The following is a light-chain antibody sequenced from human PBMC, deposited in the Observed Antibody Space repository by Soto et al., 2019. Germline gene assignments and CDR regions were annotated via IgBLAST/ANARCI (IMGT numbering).Light chain of an antibody. CDR2: KAS. Sequence: DIPMTQSPATLSASVGDRVTITCRASQSISSWLAWYQQKPGKAPKLLIYKASSLESGVPSRFSGSGSGTEFTLTISSLQSDDFAIYYCQQYNSYWTFGQGTKVEIK. V-gene: IGKV1-5*03. CDR1: QSISSW. CDR3: QQYNSYWT. J-gene: IGKJ1*01.